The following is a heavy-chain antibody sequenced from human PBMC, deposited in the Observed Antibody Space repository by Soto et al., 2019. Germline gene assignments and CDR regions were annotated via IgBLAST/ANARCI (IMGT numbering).Heavy chain of an antibody. CDR1: GGSISSSSYY. CDR2: IFYSGSI. CDR3: ARNGGSTWYYFDS. D-gene: IGHD6-13*01. V-gene: IGHV4-39*07. Sequence: SETLSLTCTVSGGSISSSSYYWGWIRQPPGKGLEWLGSIFYSGSIYHNPSLKSRVTISVDTSKNQFSLKVSSVTAADTGMYYCARNGGSTWYYFDSWGQGTVVTVSS. J-gene: IGHJ4*02.